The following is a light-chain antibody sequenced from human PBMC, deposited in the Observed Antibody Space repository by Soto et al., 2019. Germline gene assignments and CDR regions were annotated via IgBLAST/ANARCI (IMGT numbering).Light chain of an antibody. CDR2: GAS. V-gene: IGKV3-20*01. CDR1: QSVYNNY. J-gene: IGKJ4*01. CDR3: QQYGSSFLT. Sequence: IVLTQSPGTLSSSPGERATLSCRASQSVYNNYLAWYQQKPGQAPRPLMYGASSRAAGIPDRFSGSGSGTDFTLTISRLEPEDFAVYYCQQYGSSFLTFGGGTKVDIK.